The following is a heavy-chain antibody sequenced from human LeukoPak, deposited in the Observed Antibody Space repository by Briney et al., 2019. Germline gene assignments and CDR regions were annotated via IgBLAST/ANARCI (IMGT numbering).Heavy chain of an antibody. CDR3: ATSYDMGWLVGY. CDR1: GFTFGDTW. Sequence: GGSLRLSCAASGFTFGDTWMNWVRQVPGQGLEWVANIKQDGSEKFYVASVKGRFTISRDNGKSSLYLQMNSLRAEDTALYYCATSYDMGWLVGYWGQGTLVTVSS. J-gene: IGHJ4*02. CDR2: IKQDGSEK. D-gene: IGHD3/OR15-3a*01. V-gene: IGHV3-7*03.